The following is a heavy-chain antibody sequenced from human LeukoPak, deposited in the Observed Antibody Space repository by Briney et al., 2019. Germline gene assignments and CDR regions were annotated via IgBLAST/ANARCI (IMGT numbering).Heavy chain of an antibody. CDR2: ISSSGSTI. CDR1: GFTFSSYE. Sequence: GGSLRLSCAASGFTFSSYEMNWVRQAPGKGLEWVSYISSSGSTIYYADSVKGRFTISRDNAKNSLYLQMNSLRAEDTALYYCTKDLAIVGATGFDYWGQGTLVTVSS. D-gene: IGHD1-26*01. J-gene: IGHJ4*02. CDR3: TKDLAIVGATGFDY. V-gene: IGHV3-48*03.